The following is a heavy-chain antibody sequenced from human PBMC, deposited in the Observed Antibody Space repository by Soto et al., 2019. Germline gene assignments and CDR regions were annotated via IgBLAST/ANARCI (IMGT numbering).Heavy chain of an antibody. J-gene: IGHJ5*02. CDR1: GFTFSNYA. V-gene: IGHV3-23*01. CDR3: AKDPLKYNSDWYPSWFGP. Sequence: GSLRLSCAASGFTFSNYAMSWVRQAPGKGLEWVSGISATADSTYYADSVKGRFTISRDNSKNTLYLQMNSLRVEDTALYYCAKDPLKYNSDWYPSWFGPWGQGTLVTVSS. D-gene: IGHD3-9*01. CDR2: ISATADST.